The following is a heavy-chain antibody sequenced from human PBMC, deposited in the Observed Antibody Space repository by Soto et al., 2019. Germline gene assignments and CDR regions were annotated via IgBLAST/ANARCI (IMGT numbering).Heavy chain of an antibody. Sequence: QVQLVQSGAEVQKPGSSVKVSCKASGGTFSSYAISWVRQAPGQGLEWMGGIIPIFGTANYAQKFQGRVTITADESTSTAYMELSSLRSEDTAVYYCASQSTYIAARPPPYYYYYGMDVWGQGTTVTVSS. J-gene: IGHJ6*02. V-gene: IGHV1-69*01. CDR2: IIPIFGTA. D-gene: IGHD6-6*01. CDR1: GGTFSSYA. CDR3: ASQSTYIAARPPPYYYYYGMDV.